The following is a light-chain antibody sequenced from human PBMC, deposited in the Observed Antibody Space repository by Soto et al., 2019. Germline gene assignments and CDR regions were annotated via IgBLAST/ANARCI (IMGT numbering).Light chain of an antibody. V-gene: IGKV1-8*01. J-gene: IGKJ1*01. Sequence: IRMTQSPSSFSASTGDRVTITCRASQDISSYLAWYQQKPGKAPNLLIYAASTLQSGVPSRFSGSGSGTDFTLTISWLQSEDFATYYCQQYYTYPQTFGQGTKVDIK. CDR1: QDISSY. CDR3: QQYYTYPQT. CDR2: AAS.